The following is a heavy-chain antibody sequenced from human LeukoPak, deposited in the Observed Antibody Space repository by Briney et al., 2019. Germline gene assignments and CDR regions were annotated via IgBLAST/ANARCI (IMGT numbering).Heavy chain of an antibody. V-gene: IGHV1-2*02. CDR2: INPNSGGT. CDR3: ARDQGPYYYGSFDY. J-gene: IGHJ4*02. CDR1: GYTFTSYY. Sequence: ASVKVSCKASGYTFTSYYMHWVRQAPGQGLEWMGWINPNSGGTNYAQKFQGRVTMTRDTSISTAYMELSRLRSDDTAVYYCARDQGPYYYGSFDYWGQGTLVTVSS. D-gene: IGHD3-10*01.